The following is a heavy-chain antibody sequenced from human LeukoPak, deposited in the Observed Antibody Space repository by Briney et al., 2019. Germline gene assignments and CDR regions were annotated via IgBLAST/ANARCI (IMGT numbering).Heavy chain of an antibody. V-gene: IGHV3-23*01. J-gene: IGHJ4*02. Sequence: GGSLRLSCAVSRFAFSTYAMTWVRQAPGQGLEYVSTISSNGPDTYYADSVKGRFTISRDNSKNTLYLQMTSLRVEDTAVYYCANYRKPQALDYWGQGTLVTVSS. CDR1: RFAFSTYA. D-gene: IGHD1-14*01. CDR3: ANYRKPQALDY. CDR2: ISSNGPDT.